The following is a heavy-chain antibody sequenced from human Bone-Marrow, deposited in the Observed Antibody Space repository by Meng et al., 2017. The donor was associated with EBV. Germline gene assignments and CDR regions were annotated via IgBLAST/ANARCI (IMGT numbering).Heavy chain of an antibody. CDR1: GDSVSSNSAA. V-gene: IGHV6-1*01. CDR2: TYYRSKWYN. J-gene: IGHJ4*02. CDR3: ARGGAIQPLDY. D-gene: IGHD1-26*01. Sequence: QSDPGLVNPSQTLSLTCAHPGDSVSSNSAAWTWIRQSPSRGLEWLGRTYYRSKWYNDYAVSVKSRITINPDTSKNQFSLQLNSVTPEDTAVYYCARGGAIQPLDYWGQGTLVTVSS.